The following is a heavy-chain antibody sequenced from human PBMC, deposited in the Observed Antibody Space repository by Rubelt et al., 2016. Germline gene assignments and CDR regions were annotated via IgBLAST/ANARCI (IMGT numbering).Heavy chain of an antibody. V-gene: IGHV1-69*01. D-gene: IGHD6-13*01. CDR2: IIPIFGTA. CDR1: GGTFSSYA. J-gene: IGHJ5*02. Sequence: VKVSCKASGGTFSSYAISWVRQAPGQGLEWMGGIIPIFGTANYAQKFQGRVTITADESTSTAYMELSSLRSEDTAVYYCARAGNIAAAGRGFDPWGQGTLVTVSS. CDR3: ARAGNIAAAGRGFDP.